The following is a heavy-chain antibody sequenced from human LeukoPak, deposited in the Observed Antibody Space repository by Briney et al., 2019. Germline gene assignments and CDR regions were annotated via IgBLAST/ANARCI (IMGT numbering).Heavy chain of an antibody. Sequence: ASVKVSCKASGYTFTGYYMHWVRQAPGQGLEWMGWINPNSGGTNYAQKFQGRVTMTRDTSISTAYMELSRLRSDDTAVYYCARVAYGTTWTFHYWGQGTLVTVSS. V-gene: IGHV1-2*02. CDR1: GYTFTGYY. CDR3: ARVAYGTTWTFHY. D-gene: IGHD1-1*01. CDR2: INPNSGGT. J-gene: IGHJ4*02.